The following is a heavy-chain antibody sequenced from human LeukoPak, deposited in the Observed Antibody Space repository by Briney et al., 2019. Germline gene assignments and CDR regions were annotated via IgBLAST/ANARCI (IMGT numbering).Heavy chain of an antibody. V-gene: IGHV3-48*03. J-gene: IGHJ3*02. CDR3: ARECTKCLLGYDAFDI. Sequence: PGGSLRLSCAASGFTFSSYEMNWVRQAPGKGLEWVSYITSDGTTKYYADSVRGRFTISRDNAKNSLYLQMNSLRAEDTAVYYCARECTKCLLGYDAFDIWGQGTMVTVSS. CDR1: GFTFSSYE. D-gene: IGHD2-2*01. CDR2: ITSDGTTK.